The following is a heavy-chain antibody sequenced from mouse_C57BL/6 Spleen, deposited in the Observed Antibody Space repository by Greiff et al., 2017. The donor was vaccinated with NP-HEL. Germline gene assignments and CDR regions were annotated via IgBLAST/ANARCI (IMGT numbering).Heavy chain of an antibody. Sequence: DVMLVESGGGLVKPGGSLKLSCAASGFTFSSYAMSWVRQTPEKRLEWVATISDGGSYTYYPDNVKGRFTISRDNAKNNLYLQMSHLKSEDTAMYYCARVQYDYGPFAYWGQGTLVTVSA. J-gene: IGHJ3*01. CDR1: GFTFSSYA. V-gene: IGHV5-4*03. D-gene: IGHD2-4*01. CDR2: ISDGGSYT. CDR3: ARVQYDYGPFAY.